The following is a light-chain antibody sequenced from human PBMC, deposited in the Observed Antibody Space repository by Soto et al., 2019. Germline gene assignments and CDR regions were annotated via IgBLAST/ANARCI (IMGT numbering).Light chain of an antibody. J-gene: IGKJ5*01. V-gene: IGKV3-20*01. Sequence: IVLTQSPGTLSLSTGERATLSCRASHSVSRTYLAWYQQKPGQAPRLLIYGASDRATGTPDRFSGSGSGTDFTLTISRLEPEDSAVYYCQQFDDSVTFGQGTRLAIK. CDR2: GAS. CDR1: HSVSRTY. CDR3: QQFDDSVT.